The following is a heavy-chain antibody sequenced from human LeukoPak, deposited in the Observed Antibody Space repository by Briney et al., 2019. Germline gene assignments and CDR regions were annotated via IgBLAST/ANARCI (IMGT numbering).Heavy chain of an antibody. D-gene: IGHD2-2*01. J-gene: IGHJ5*02. CDR3: ARDGLVVVPVAMEYRNWFDP. V-gene: IGHV1-18*01. CDR2: ISAYNGNT. Sequence: ASVKVSCKASGYTFTSYGISWVRQAPGQGLEWMGWISAYNGNTNYAQKFQGRLTITRDTSASTAYMELSSLRSEDTAVYYCARDGLVVVPVAMEYRNWFDPWGQGTLVTVSS. CDR1: GYTFTSYG.